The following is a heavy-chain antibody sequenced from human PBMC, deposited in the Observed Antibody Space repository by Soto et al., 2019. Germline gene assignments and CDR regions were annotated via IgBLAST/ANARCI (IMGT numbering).Heavy chain of an antibody. J-gene: IGHJ5*02. CDR1: GFTFSSYW. CDR3: ARGPAPHYYDSSGYPNWFDP. Sequence: EVQLVESGGGLVQPGGSLRLSCAASGFTFSSYWMSWVRQAPGKGLEWVANIKKDGSEKYYVDSVKGRFTISRDNAKNSLYLQMNSLRAEDTAVYYCARGPAPHYYDSSGYPNWFDPWGQGTLVTVSS. CDR2: IKKDGSEK. D-gene: IGHD3-22*01. V-gene: IGHV3-7*05.